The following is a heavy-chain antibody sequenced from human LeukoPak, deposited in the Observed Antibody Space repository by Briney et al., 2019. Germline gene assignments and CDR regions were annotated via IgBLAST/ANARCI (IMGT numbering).Heavy chain of an antibody. CDR2: IYYSGST. J-gene: IGHJ4*02. V-gene: IGHV4-61*01. Sequence: PSETLSLTCTVSGGSVSSGSYYWSRIRQPPGKGLEWIGYIYYSGSTNYNPSLKSRVTISVDTSKNQFSLKPSSVTAADTAVYYCAREVSSGWSLDYWGQGTLVTVSS. CDR3: AREVSSGWSLDY. D-gene: IGHD6-19*01. CDR1: GGSVSSGSYY.